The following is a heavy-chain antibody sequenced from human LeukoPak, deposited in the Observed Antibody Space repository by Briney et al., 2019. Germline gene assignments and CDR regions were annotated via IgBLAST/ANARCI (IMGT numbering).Heavy chain of an antibody. J-gene: IGHJ6*03. CDR2: IKSKTDGGTT. V-gene: IGHV3-15*01. D-gene: IGHD6-13*01. CDR1: GFTLSTSW. CDR3: VGSSWGAYYYYYMDV. Sequence: GGCLRLSCIASGFTLSTSWMNWVRQAPGKGLEWVGRIKSKTDGGTTDYAAPVKGRFTISRDDSKNTLYLQMNSLKTEDTAVYYCVGSSWGAYYYYYMDVWGKGTTVTVSS.